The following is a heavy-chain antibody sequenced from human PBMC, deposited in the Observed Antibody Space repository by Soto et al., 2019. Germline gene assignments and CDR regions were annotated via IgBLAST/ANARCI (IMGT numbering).Heavy chain of an antibody. CDR1: GGSISSSSYY. V-gene: IGHV4-39*01. Sequence: ETLSLTCTVSGGSISSSSYYWGWIRQPPGKGLEWIGGIYYSGSTYYNPSLKSRVTISVDTSKNQFSLKLSSVTAADTAVYYCARHPSPHDYLWSGYPFDYWGQGTLVTVSS. D-gene: IGHD3-3*01. CDR3: ARHPSPHDYLWSGYPFDY. J-gene: IGHJ4*02. CDR2: IYYSGST.